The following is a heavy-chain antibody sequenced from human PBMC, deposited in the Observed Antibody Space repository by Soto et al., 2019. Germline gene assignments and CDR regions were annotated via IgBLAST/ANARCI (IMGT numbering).Heavy chain of an antibody. V-gene: IGHV4-59*08. J-gene: IGHJ6*03. CDR2: IYYSGSN. CDR3: ARGTTEYYYYMDV. Sequence: SAETLALTCTVSGGSISSYYWSWIRQPPGKGLEWIAYIYYSGSNNYNPSLKSRVTISVDTSKNQFSLKLSSVTAADTAVYYCARGTTEYYYYMDVWGKGTTVTVSS. D-gene: IGHD1-7*01. CDR1: GGSISSYY.